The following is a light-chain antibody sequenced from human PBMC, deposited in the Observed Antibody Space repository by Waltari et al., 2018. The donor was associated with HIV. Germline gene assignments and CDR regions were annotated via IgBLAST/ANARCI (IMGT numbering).Light chain of an antibody. CDR1: KLGAKY. CDR2: VDT. J-gene: IGLJ2*01. V-gene: IGLV3-1*01. CDR3: QAWDSNTGV. Sequence: SYELTQPPSVSVSPGQTASITSSGAKLGAKYAYWYQQKPGQSPVLVIYVDTKRPSGIPERFAGSNSGNTATLTISGTQAMDEADYYCQAWDSNTGVFGGGTKLTVL.